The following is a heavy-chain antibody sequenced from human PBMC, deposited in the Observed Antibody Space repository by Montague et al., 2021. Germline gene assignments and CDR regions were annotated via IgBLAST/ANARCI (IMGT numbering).Heavy chain of an antibody. Sequence: SETLSLTCTVSGGSISGYWSWIRQPPGKGLEWLGYIYYTGTTKYNPPLRSRVTISVDTSKNQFSPKLSSVTAADTAVYYCARVDDHGHSDYWGQGTLVTVSS. CDR1: GGSISGY. CDR2: IYYTGTT. CDR3: ARVDDHGHSDY. D-gene: IGHD1-1*01. J-gene: IGHJ4*02. V-gene: IGHV4-59*12.